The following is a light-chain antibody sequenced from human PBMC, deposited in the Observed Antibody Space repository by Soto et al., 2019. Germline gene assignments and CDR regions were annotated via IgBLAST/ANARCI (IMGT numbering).Light chain of an antibody. CDR1: QDINKF. V-gene: IGKV1-9*01. CDR3: QQLKTYLYT. Sequence: IQLTQSPSSLSASVGDRVSITCRSSQDINKFLAWFQQKPGKAPDRLIFSASTLQSGVPSRFSGGRSGTDFSLTINSLQPEDFATYYCQQLKTYLYTLDQGATVDIK. CDR2: SAS. J-gene: IGKJ2*01.